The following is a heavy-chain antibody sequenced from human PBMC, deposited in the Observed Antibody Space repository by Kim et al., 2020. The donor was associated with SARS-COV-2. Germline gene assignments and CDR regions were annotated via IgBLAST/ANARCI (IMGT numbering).Heavy chain of an antibody. J-gene: IGHJ4*01. CDR2: ISSNIGHT. CDR1: GYSFSNYG. V-gene: IGHV1-18*01. CDR3: APYYDSNSYRGQWD. Sequence: ASVTVSCKASGYSFSNYGLVWARQAPGQGLEWMGWISSNIGHTKYAQNVQGRVTLTTDTSTNTGYMELSSLRSDDTAVYYCAPYYDSNSYRGQWDWGQGTPVTVSS. D-gene: IGHD3-22*01.